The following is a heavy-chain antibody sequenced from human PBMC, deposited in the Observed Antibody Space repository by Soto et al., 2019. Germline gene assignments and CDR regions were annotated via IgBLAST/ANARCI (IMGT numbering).Heavy chain of an antibody. D-gene: IGHD2-2*01. V-gene: IGHV1-18*04. CDR1: GYDFSSYG. J-gene: IGHJ4*02. Sequence: QVQLVQSGAEVKKPGASVKVSCKASGYDFSSYGISWVRQAPGQGLEWMGWISASNGNSDYAQQFQGRVTMTSDTSRTTAYMERRSLRSDDTAVYYCVRDPQRNDYWGQGALVNVSS. CDR2: ISASNGNS. CDR3: VRDPQRNDY.